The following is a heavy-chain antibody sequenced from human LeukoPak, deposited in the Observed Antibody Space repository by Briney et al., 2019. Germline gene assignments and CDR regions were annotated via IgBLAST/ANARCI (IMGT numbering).Heavy chain of an antibody. V-gene: IGHV1-69*13. J-gene: IGHJ5*02. Sequence: SVKVSCKASGGTFSSYAISWVRQAPGQGLEWMGGIIPIFGTANYAQKFQGRVTITADESTSTAYMELSSLRSEDTAVYYCARGVTMVRGVIQNWFDPWGQGTLVTVSS. CDR1: GGTFSSYA. CDR3: ARGVTMVRGVIQNWFDP. D-gene: IGHD3-10*01. CDR2: IIPIFGTA.